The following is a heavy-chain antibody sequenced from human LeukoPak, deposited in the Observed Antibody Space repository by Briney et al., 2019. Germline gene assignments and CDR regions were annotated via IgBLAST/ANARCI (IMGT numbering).Heavy chain of an antibody. CDR3: ARVRGSGQGLDY. D-gene: IGHD6-19*01. V-gene: IGHV3-33*01. J-gene: IGHJ4*02. CDR1: GFTFSGYG. CDR2: IWYDGSNK. Sequence: GRSLRLSCAASGFTFSGYGMHWVRQSPGKGLEWVAVIWYDGSNKYYADSVKGRFTISRDNSKNTLYLQMNSLRAEDTAVYYCARVRGSGQGLDYWGQGTLVTVSS.